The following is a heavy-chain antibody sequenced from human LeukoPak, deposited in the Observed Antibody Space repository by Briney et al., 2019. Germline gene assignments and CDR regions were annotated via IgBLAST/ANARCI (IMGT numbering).Heavy chain of an antibody. D-gene: IGHD6-13*01. CDR2: IKQDGSEK. CDR3: AREDRGPGVAAAGTDYYYYMDV. J-gene: IGHJ6*03. V-gene: IGHV3-7*01. CDR1: GFTLSSYW. Sequence: GGSLTLSCPASGFTLSSYWMSWVRQAPGKGLEWVANIKQDGSEKYYVDSVKGRFTISRDNAKNSLYLQMNSLRAEDTAVYYCAREDRGPGVAAAGTDYYYYMDVWGKGTTVTVSS.